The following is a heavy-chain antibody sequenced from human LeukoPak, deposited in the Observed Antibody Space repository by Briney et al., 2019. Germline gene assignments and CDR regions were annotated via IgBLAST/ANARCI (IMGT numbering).Heavy chain of an antibody. CDR1: GFTFSSYW. V-gene: IGHV3-7*01. CDR3: ARDPGRAYFLDHAFDI. CDR2: IKQDGSEK. Sequence: PGGSLRLSCAASGFTFSSYWMSWVRQAPGKGLEWVANIKQDGSEKYYVDSVKGRFTISRDNAKNSLYLQMNSLRAEDTAVYYCARDPGRAYFLDHAFDIWGQGTMVTVSS. D-gene: IGHD2-21*01. J-gene: IGHJ3*02.